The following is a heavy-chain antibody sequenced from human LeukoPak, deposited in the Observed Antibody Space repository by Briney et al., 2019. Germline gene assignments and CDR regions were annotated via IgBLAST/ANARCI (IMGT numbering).Heavy chain of an antibody. V-gene: IGHV4-34*01. CDR2: INHSGST. Sequence: PSETLSLTCAVYGGSFSGYYWSWIRQPPGKGLEWIGEINHSGSTNYNPSLKSRVTISVDTSKNQFSLKLSSVTAADTAVYYCARGAGRPPSHYYYYGMDVWGQGTTVTVSS. CDR3: ARGAGRPPSHYYYYGMDV. CDR1: GGSFSGYY. J-gene: IGHJ6*02. D-gene: IGHD2-15*01.